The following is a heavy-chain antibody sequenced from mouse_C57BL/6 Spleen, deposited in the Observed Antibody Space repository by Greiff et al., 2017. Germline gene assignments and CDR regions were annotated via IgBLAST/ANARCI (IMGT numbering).Heavy chain of an antibody. CDR3: ARDGNPSMDY. CDR1: GYTFTSYW. Sequence: QVQLQQPGAELVRPGSSVKLSCKASGYTFTSYWMHWVKQRPIQGLEWIGNIDPSDSETHYNQKFKDKATLTVDKSSSTAYMQLSSLTSEDSAVYYCARDGNPSMDYWGQGTSVTVSS. V-gene: IGHV1-52*01. D-gene: IGHD2-1*01. J-gene: IGHJ4*01. CDR2: IDPSDSET.